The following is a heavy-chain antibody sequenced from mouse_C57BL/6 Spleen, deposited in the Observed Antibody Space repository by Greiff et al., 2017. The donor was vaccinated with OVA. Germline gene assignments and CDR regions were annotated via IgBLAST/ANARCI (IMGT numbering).Heavy chain of an antibody. CDR1: GYTFTSYW. D-gene: IGHD2-5*01. J-gene: IGHJ3*01. CDR3: AREGYSNFAWFAY. V-gene: IGHV1-61*01. Sequence: VQLQQPGAELVRPGSSVKLSCKASGYTFTSYWMDWVKQRPGQGLEWIGNIYPSDSETHYNQKFKDKATLTVDKSSSTAHMQLSSLTSEDSAVYYCAREGYSNFAWFAYWGQGTLVTVSA. CDR2: IYPSDSET.